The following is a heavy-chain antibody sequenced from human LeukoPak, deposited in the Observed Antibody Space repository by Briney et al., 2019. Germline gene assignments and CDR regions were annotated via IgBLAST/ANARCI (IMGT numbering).Heavy chain of an antibody. CDR1: GFNFSDFY. D-gene: IGHD2-2*01. Sequence: GGSLRLSCAASGFNFSDFYMSWIRQAPGKGLEWHSSISLSGSTITYAASVKGRVTASRDNAKTSLFLQMNRLRADDTAVYYCAREASCSSTTCYFDYWGQGTLVTVSS. J-gene: IGHJ4*02. V-gene: IGHV3-11*01. CDR2: ISLSGSTI. CDR3: AREASCSSTTCYFDY.